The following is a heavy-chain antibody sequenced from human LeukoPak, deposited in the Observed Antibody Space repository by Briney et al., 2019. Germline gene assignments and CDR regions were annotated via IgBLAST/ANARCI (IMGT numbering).Heavy chain of an antibody. CDR3: ARDLWQMVRGVTSDY. CDR1: GFTFTSYG. D-gene: IGHD3-10*01. V-gene: IGHV1-18*01. Sequence: GGSLRLSCAASGFTFTSYGISWVRQAPGQGLEWMGWISAYNGNTNYAQRLQGRVTMTTDTSTSTAYMELRSLRSDDTAVYYCARDLWQMVRGVTSDYWGQGTLVTVSS. CDR2: ISAYNGNT. J-gene: IGHJ4*02.